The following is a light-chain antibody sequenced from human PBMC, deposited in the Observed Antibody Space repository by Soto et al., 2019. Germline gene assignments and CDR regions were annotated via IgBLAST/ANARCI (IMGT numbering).Light chain of an antibody. CDR2: GAS. J-gene: IGKJ1*01. CDR3: QQYDASPRK. CDR1: QSVANAY. Sequence: EIVLTQSPGTRSLSPRERATLSCRASQSVANAYLAWYQHKVGQSPRLLIYGASNRAPGIPDRFSGSGSGTDFTLTISRLEPADFAVYYCQQYDASPRKFGQGTQVEVK. V-gene: IGKV3-20*01.